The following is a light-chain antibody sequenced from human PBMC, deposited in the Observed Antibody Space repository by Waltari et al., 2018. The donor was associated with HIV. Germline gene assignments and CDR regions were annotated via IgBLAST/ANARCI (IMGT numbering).Light chain of an antibody. J-gene: IGKJ4*01. CDR1: EDITNHLASY. CDR3: QQLHTYPFT. CDR2: AAS. Sequence: DIQLTQSPSFLSASVGARVTITCRATEDITNHLASYVAWYQVKPGRPPKLLIYAASTLQSGVPSRFSGSGSGTDFTLTITGLQPEDFASYYCQQLHTYPFTFGGGTKVDVK. V-gene: IGKV1-9*01.